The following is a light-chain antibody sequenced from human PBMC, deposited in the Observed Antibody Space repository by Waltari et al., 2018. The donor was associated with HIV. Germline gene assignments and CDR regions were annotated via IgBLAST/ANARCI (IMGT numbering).Light chain of an antibody. Sequence: QSALTQPPSASGSPGQSVTISCIGTSSDVGTYNYVSCYQHHPGRAPKLMIFEVNQRASGVPDRFSASSSGNTAYLTVSGLQPEDEADYYCSSYVGNNIYVFGTGTKVTVL. CDR3: SSYVGNNIYV. CDR1: SSDVGTYNY. V-gene: IGLV2-8*01. J-gene: IGLJ1*01. CDR2: EVN.